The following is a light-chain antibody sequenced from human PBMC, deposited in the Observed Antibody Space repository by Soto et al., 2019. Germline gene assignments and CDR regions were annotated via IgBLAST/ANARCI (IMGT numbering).Light chain of an antibody. J-gene: IGKJ2*01. CDR3: QQCYSTPPT. CDR2: WAS. Sequence: IVLTQSPDSLAVSLGERATINCKSSQTLLYSSNNKNYLAWYQQKPGQPPKLLIYWASIRESGVPDRFSGSGSGADFTLTISNLQAEDVAVYYCQQCYSTPPTFGQGTKLEIK. V-gene: IGKV4-1*01. CDR1: QTLLYSSNNKNY.